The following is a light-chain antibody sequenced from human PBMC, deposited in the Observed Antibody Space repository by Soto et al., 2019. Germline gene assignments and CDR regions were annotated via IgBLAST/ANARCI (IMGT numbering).Light chain of an antibody. V-gene: IGKV3-20*01. Sequence: EIVLTQSPGTLSLSPGERATLSCRASQSVSRYLAWYQQKPGQAPRLLIYGASTRATGIPARFSGSGSGTDFTLTISRLEPEDFAVYFCQQYDNLSWTFGQGTKVDIK. CDR1: QSVSRY. CDR2: GAS. CDR3: QQYDNLSWT. J-gene: IGKJ1*01.